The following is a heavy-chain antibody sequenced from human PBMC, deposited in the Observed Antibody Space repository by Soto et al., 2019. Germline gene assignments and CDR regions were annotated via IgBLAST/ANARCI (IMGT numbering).Heavy chain of an antibody. J-gene: IGHJ4*02. V-gene: IGHV3-64D*06. CDR3: VKGEYYYDSSGYYPFDY. CDR1: GFTFSSYA. D-gene: IGHD3-22*01. CDR2: ISPKGGST. Sequence: GGSLRLSCSASGFTFSSYAMHWVRQAPGKGLEYVSSISPKGGSTHYADSVKGRFTISRDNSKNTQYLQMSSLRDDDTAVYYCVKGEYYYDSSGYYPFDYWGQGTLVTVSS.